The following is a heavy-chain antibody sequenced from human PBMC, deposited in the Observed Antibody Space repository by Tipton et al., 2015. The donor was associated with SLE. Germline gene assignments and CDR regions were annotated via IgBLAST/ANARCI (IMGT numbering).Heavy chain of an antibody. CDR3: ARDPSFGGGYYYGMDV. J-gene: IGHJ6*02. CDR2: ISSSGSTI. V-gene: IGHV3-11*04. Sequence: SLRLSCAASGFTFSDYYMSWIRQAPGKGLEWVSYISSSGSTIYYADSVKGRFTISRDNAKNSLYLQMNSLRAEDTAVYYCARDPSFGGGYYYGMDVWGQGTTVTVSS. CDR1: GFTFSDYY. D-gene: IGHD3-16*01.